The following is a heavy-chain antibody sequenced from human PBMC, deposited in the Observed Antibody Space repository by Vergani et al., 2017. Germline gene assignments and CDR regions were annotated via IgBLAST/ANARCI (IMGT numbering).Heavy chain of an antibody. J-gene: IGHJ4*02. D-gene: IGHD1-26*01. CDR3: AKRSGDY. V-gene: IGHV3-23*01. CDR2: ISGSGNST. Sequence: EVQLLESGGGLVQPGGSLRLSCAASGFTFTNYAMSVVRQAPGKGLEWVSAISGSGNSTYYADSVKGRFTISRDNSKNTLYLQMNSLRAEDTAIYYCAKRSGDYWGQGTLVTVSS. CDR1: GFTFTNYA.